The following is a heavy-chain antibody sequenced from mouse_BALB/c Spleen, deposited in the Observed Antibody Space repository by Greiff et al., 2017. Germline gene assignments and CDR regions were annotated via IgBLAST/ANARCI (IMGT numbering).Heavy chain of an antibody. J-gene: IGHJ2*01. Sequence: VQRVESGAELVRPGSSVKISCKASGYAFSSYWMNWVKQRPGQGLEWIGQIYPGDGDTNYNGKFKGKATLTADKSSSTAYMQLSSLTSEDSAVYFCARDGYDYWGQGTTLTVSS. CDR2: IYPGDGDT. CDR1: GYAFSSYW. V-gene: IGHV1-80*01. CDR3: ARDGYDY. D-gene: IGHD2-3*01.